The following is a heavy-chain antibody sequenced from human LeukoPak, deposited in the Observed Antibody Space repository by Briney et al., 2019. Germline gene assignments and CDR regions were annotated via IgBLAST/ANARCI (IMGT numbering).Heavy chain of an antibody. D-gene: IGHD4-17*01. CDR1: GSTFSRYG. V-gene: IGHV3-33*01. Sequence: GGSLRLSCGASGSTFSRYGMHWVRQAPGKGLEWVAIIWYDGSNKYYADSVKGRFTISRDNSKNTLYLQMNSLRAEDTAVYYCARDSSTTVTGAFDIWGQGTMVTVSS. CDR3: ARDSSTTVTGAFDI. J-gene: IGHJ3*02. CDR2: IWYDGSNK.